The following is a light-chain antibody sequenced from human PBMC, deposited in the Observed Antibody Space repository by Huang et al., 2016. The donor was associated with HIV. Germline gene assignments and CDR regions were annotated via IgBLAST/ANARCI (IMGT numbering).Light chain of an antibody. V-gene: IGKV3-15*01. CDR3: QQCASWPLT. J-gene: IGKJ4*01. CDR1: ESLSAN. CDR2: HAS. Sequence: IMMTQSPDTLSVSPGDPATLSCRASESLSANLAWYQQKPGQTPRLLLYHASTRAAGVPARFSGSGSGTDFTLTIHNLQAEDFAVYYCQQCASWPLTFGGGTKVE.